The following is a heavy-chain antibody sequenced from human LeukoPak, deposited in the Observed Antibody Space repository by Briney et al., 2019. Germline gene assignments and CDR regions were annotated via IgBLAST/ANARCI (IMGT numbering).Heavy chain of an antibody. Sequence: GASVKVSCKASGGTFSSYTISWVRQAPGQGLEWMGRIIPILGIANYAQKFQGRVTITADKSTSTAHMELSSLRSEDTAVYYCARGRAYTIFGVVLGPYFDYWGQGTLATVSS. J-gene: IGHJ4*02. CDR3: ARGRAYTIFGVVLGPYFDY. CDR2: IIPILGIA. CDR1: GGTFSSYT. V-gene: IGHV1-69*02. D-gene: IGHD3-3*01.